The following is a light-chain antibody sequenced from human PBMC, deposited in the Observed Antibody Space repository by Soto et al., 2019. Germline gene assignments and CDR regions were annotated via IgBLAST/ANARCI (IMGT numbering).Light chain of an antibody. Sequence: QSVLTQPPSVSGAPGQRVTISCTGSNSNIGAGYDVHWYQQLPGTAPKLLIYGNNNRPSGVPDRFSGSKSGTSASLAITGLQAEDEADYYCKSYDSSLSGYVFGTGTKVTVL. CDR1: NSNIGAGYD. V-gene: IGLV1-40*01. J-gene: IGLJ1*01. CDR2: GNN. CDR3: KSYDSSLSGYV.